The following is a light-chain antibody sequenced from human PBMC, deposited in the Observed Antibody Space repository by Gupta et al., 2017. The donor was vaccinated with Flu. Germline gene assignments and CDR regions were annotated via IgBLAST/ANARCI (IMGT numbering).Light chain of an antibody. Sequence: KTARTTWGGSDIGSKSVHWYHQKPGQAPVLLVYDDMERHSGIPERFSGSNPGNTATLTISGVEAGEEAAYYCQVWDTSSDSRWVFGGGTKLTVL. CDR3: QVWDTSSDSRWV. J-gene: IGLJ3*02. CDR1: DIGSKS. CDR2: DDM. V-gene: IGLV3-21*03.